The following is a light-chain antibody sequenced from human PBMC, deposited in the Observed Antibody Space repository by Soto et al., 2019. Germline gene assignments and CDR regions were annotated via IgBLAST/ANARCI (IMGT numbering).Light chain of an antibody. CDR1: QGISSY. Sequence: AIRMTQSPSSLSASTGDRVTITCRASQGISSYLAWYQQKPGKAPKLLIYAASTLQSGVPSRFSGSGSGTDFTLTISSLQSEYFATYYCQQYYSYPPYTFGQGTKLEIK. CDR3: QQYYSYPPYT. J-gene: IGKJ2*01. V-gene: IGKV1-8*01. CDR2: AAS.